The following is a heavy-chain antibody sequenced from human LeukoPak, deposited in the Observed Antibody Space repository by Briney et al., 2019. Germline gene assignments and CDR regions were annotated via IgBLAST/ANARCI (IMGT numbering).Heavy chain of an antibody. CDR2: IRSKAYGGTT. CDR1: GFTFGDYA. V-gene: IGHV3-49*04. D-gene: IGHD2-21*02. J-gene: IGHJ4*02. Sequence: GGSLRLSCTASGFTFGDYAMSWVRQAPGKGLEWVGFIRSKAYGGTTEYAASVKGRFTISRDDSKSIAYLQTNSLKTEDTAVYYCTSGVDLAYCGGDCYSGLWGQGTLVTVSS. CDR3: TSGVDLAYCGGDCYSGL.